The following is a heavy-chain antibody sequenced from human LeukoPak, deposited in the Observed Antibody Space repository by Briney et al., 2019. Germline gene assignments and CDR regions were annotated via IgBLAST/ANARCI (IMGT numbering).Heavy chain of an antibody. CDR1: GYTFTSHF. CDR3: ARVIGEDYYDSSVYRDAFDI. V-gene: IGHV1-46*01. J-gene: IGHJ3*02. D-gene: IGHD3-22*01. CDR2: INPRGGST. Sequence: GASVKVSCKASGYTFTSHFMHWVRQAPGQGLEWMGIINPRGGSTSYTQKFQGRVTMTRDTSTSTVYMELSGLRSEDTAVYYCARVIGEDYYDSSVYRDAFDIWGQGTMVTVSS.